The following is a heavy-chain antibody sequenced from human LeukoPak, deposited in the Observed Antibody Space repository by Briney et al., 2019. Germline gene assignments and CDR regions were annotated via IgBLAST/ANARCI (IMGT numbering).Heavy chain of an antibody. CDR1: GFTFSSYS. CDR2: ISSSSSYI. V-gene: IGHV3-21*01. J-gene: IGHJ4*02. D-gene: IGHD5-18*01. CDR3: ARGGLQLWSDY. Sequence: GGSLRLSCAASGFTFSSYSMNWVRQAPGKGLEWVSSISSSSSYIYYADSVKGRFTISRDNAKNSLHLQMNSLRAEDTAVYYCARGGLQLWSDYWGQGTLVTVSS.